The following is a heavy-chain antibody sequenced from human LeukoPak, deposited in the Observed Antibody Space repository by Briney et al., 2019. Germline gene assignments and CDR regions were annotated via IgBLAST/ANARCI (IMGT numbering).Heavy chain of an antibody. CDR1: GFTFSSYA. CDR3: ARESRFYMDV. J-gene: IGHJ6*03. Sequence: PGGSLRLSCAASGFTFSSYAMSWVRQAPGKGLEWVSAISGSGGSTYYADSVKGRFTISRDNAKNSLYLQMNSLRAEDTAVYYCARESRFYMDVWGKGTTVTVSS. CDR2: ISGSGGST. V-gene: IGHV3-23*01.